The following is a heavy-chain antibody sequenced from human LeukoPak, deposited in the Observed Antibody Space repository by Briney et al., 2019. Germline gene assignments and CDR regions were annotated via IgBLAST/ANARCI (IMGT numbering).Heavy chain of an antibody. CDR2: IYYSGST. J-gene: IGHJ3*02. CDR3: ARGRSYYDSSGYYTGAAFDI. D-gene: IGHD3-22*01. V-gene: IGHV4-59*12. CDR1: GGSISSYY. Sequence: SETLSLTCTVSGGSISSYYWSWIRQPPGKGLEWIGYIYYSGSTNYNPSLKSRVTISVDTSKNQFSLKLSSVTAADTAVYYCARGRSYYDSSGYYTGAAFDIWGQGTMVTVSS.